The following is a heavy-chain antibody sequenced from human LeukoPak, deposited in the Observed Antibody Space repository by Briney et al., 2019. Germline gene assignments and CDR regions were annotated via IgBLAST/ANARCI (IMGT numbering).Heavy chain of an antibody. CDR1: GGPISVYH. Sequence: SETLSLTCSVSGGPISVYHWTWIRQPPGKGLEWIGFVYYTGGTNYNPSLKSRVTMSVDTSNNQFSMKLTSVTAADTAVYYCVRAGGLPRDNAFDLWGQGTMVTVSS. D-gene: IGHD3-10*01. CDR2: VYYTGGT. V-gene: IGHV4-59*01. CDR3: VRAGGLPRDNAFDL. J-gene: IGHJ3*01.